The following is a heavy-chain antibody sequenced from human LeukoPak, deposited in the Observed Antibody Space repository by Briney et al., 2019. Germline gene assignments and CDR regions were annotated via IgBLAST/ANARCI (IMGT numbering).Heavy chain of an antibody. CDR2: INGGGSPI. CDR3: AKDGTNYGLGTSFDN. CDR1: GFTFSRHS. D-gene: IGHD3-10*01. V-gene: IGHV3-48*01. J-gene: IGHJ4*02. Sequence: GGSLRLSCVDSGFTFSRHSMNWVRQAPGKGLEWVSYINGGGSPIYYADSVRGRFTISRDNSKTTLFLQLNSLGAGDSAVFYCAKDGTNYGLGTSFDNWGQGTLVTVSS.